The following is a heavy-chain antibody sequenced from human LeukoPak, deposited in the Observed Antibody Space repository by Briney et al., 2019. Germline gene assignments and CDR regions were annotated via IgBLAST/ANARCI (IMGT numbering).Heavy chain of an antibody. CDR2: IIPIFGTA. D-gene: IGHD3-3*01. CDR1: GGTFSSYA. J-gene: IGHJ6*03. CDR3: ARDKYDFWSGYQYYYYMDV. V-gene: IGHV1-69*06. Sequence: GASVKVSCKASGGTFSSYAISWVRQAPGQGLEWMGGIIPIFGTANYAQKFQGRVTITADKSTSTAYMELSSLRSEDTAVYYCARDKYDFWSGYQYYYYMDVWGKGTTVTVSS.